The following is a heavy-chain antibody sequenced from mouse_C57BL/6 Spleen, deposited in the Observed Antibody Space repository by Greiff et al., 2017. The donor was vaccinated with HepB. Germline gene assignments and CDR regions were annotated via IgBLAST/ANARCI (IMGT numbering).Heavy chain of an antibody. CDR2: ILPGSGST. D-gene: IGHD4-1*01. CDR1: GYTFTGYW. Sequence: QVQLQQSGAELMKPGASVKLSCKATGYTFTGYWIEWVKQRPGHGLEWIGEILPGSGSTNYNEKFKGKAKFTADTSSNTAYMQLSSLTTEDSAIYYCARKRVGRAWFAYWGQGTLVTVSA. V-gene: IGHV1-9*01. CDR3: ARKRVGRAWFAY. J-gene: IGHJ3*01.